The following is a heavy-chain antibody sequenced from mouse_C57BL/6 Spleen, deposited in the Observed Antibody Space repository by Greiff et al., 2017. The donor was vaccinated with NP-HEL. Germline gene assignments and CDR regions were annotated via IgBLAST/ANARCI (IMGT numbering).Heavy chain of an antibody. CDR2: IHPNSGST. CDR3: ARAYYGSPYAMDY. CDR1: GYTFTSYW. J-gene: IGHJ4*01. V-gene: IGHV1-64*01. D-gene: IGHD1-1*01. Sequence: VKLQQPGAELVKPGASVKLSCKASGYTFTSYWMHWVKQRPGQGLEWIGMIHPNSGSTNYNEKFKSKATLTVDKSSSTAYMQLSSLTSEDSAVYYCARAYYGSPYAMDYWGQGTSVTVSS.